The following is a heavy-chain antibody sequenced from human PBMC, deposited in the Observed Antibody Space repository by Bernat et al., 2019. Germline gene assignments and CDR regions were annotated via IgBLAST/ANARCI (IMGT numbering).Heavy chain of an antibody. CDR2: ISSSSSYI. Sequence: EVQLVESGGGLVKPGGSLRLSCAASGFTFSSYSMNWVRQAPGKGLEWVSSISSSSSYIYYAASVKGRFTISRDNAKNSLYLQMNSLRAEDTAVYYCARRTGSNYYYYMDVWGKGTTVTVSS. CDR3: ARRTGSNYYYYMDV. J-gene: IGHJ6*03. CDR1: GFTFSSYS. V-gene: IGHV3-21*01. D-gene: IGHD1-26*01.